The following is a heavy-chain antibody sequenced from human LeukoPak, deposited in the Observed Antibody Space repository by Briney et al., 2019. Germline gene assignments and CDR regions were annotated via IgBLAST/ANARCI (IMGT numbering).Heavy chain of an antibody. CDR3: AREAERSPDCYDSSGYYSEVHDAFDI. J-gene: IGHJ3*02. CDR2: INPNSGGT. Sequence: ASVKVSCKASGYTFTGYYMHWVRQAPGQGLEWMGWINPNSGGTNYAQKFQGWVTMTRDTSISTAYMELSRLRSDDTAVYYCAREAERSPDCYDSSGYYSEVHDAFDIWGQGTMVTVSS. D-gene: IGHD3-22*01. CDR1: GYTFTGYY. V-gene: IGHV1-2*04.